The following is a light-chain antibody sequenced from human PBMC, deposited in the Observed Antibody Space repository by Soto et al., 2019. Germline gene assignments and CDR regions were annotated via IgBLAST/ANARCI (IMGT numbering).Light chain of an antibody. J-gene: IGKJ1*01. CDR2: GAT. CDR3: QQCFSPPRT. CDR1: QSINSY. V-gene: IGKV1-39*01. Sequence: DIQMTQSPSPLSASVGDRVTITCRASQSINSYLNWYQHKPGKAPTLLISGATSLHSGVPSRFSGSGYGTDFTLTISSFQPEDFATYYCQQCFSPPRTFGHGTKVDFK.